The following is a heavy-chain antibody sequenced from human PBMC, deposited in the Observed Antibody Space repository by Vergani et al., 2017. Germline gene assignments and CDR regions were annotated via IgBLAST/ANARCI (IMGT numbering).Heavy chain of an antibody. Sequence: EVQLVESGGGLVQPGRSLRLSCAASGFTFDDYAMHWVRQAPGKGLEWVSGISWNSGSIGYADSVKGRFTISRDNAKNSLYLQMNSLRAEDTALYYCAKALFGDYANWDFDYWGQGTLVTVSS. J-gene: IGHJ4*02. CDR3: AKALFGDYANWDFDY. D-gene: IGHD4-17*01. V-gene: IGHV3-9*01. CDR1: GFTFDDYA. CDR2: ISWNSGSI.